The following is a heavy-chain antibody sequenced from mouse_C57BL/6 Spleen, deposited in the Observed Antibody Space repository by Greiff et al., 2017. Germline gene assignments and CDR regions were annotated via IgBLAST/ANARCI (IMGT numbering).Heavy chain of an antibody. D-gene: IGHD2-1*01. Sequence: QVQLQQSGAELVMPGASVKLSCKASGYTFTSYWMHWVKQRPGQGLEWIGEIDPSDSYTNYNQKFKGKSTLTVDKSSSTAYMQLSSLTSEDSAVYYCARYGKENYFDYWGQGTTLTVSS. J-gene: IGHJ2*01. CDR1: GYTFTSYW. V-gene: IGHV1-69*01. CDR3: ARYGKENYFDY. CDR2: IDPSDSYT.